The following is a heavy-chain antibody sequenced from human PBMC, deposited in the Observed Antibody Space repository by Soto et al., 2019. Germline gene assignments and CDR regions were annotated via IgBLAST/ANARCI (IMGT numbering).Heavy chain of an antibody. CDR3: ARAYADDAFDI. J-gene: IGHJ3*02. CDR2: INAGNGNT. D-gene: IGHD4-17*01. Sequence: ASVKGSCKASGYTFTSYAMHWVRQAPGQRLEWMGWINAGNGNTKYSQKFQGRVTITRDTSASTAYMELSSLRSEDTAVYYCARAYADDAFDIWGQGTMVTVSS. CDR1: GYTFTSYA. V-gene: IGHV1-3*01.